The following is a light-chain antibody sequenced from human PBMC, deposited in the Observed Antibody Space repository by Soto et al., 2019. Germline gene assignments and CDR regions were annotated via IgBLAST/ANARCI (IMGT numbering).Light chain of an antibody. CDR2: LSSDGSH. J-gene: IGLJ2*01. V-gene: IGLV4-69*01. CDR3: QTWDTGARVV. CDR1: SGHSSYA. Sequence: QPVLTQSPSASASLGASVKLTCTLSSGHSSYAIAWHQQQPEKGPRYLMKLSSDGSHSKGDGSPDRFSGSSSGAERYLTISGLQSEDEADYYCQTWDTGARVVFGGGTKLTVL.